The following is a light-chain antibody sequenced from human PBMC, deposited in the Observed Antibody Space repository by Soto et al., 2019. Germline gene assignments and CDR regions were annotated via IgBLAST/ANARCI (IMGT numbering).Light chain of an antibody. CDR2: EVS. V-gene: IGLV2-14*01. J-gene: IGLJ1*01. CDR3: FSYTTSSAPYV. CDR1: TSDVGGYNY. Sequence: QSALTQPASVSGSPGQSITISCTGTTSDVGGYNYVSWYQQHPGKAPKLMIYEVSNRPSGVSNRFSGPKSGNTASLTISGLQAEDEAAYYCFSYTTSSAPYVFGTGTKVTVL.